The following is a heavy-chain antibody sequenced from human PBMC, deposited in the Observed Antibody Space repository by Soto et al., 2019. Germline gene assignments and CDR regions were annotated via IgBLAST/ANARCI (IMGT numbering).Heavy chain of an antibody. Sequence: PSETLSLTCAVYGGSFSGYYWSWIRQPPGKGLEWIGEINHSGSTNYNPSLKSRVTISVDTSKNQFSLKLSSVTAADTAVYYCARGGLTYSSSWYRRWFDPWGQGTLVTVSS. V-gene: IGHV4-34*01. CDR2: INHSGST. J-gene: IGHJ5*02. CDR1: GGSFSGYY. CDR3: ARGGLTYSSSWYRRWFDP. D-gene: IGHD6-13*01.